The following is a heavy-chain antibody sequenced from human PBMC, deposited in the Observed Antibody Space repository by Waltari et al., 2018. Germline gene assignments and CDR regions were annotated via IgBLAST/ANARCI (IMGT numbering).Heavy chain of an antibody. CDR2: FSVYNGNT. J-gene: IGHJ4*02. CDR1: GYTFTNYG. CDR3: ARGVPGSWPDYYFDH. Sequence: QVQLVQSGAEVKKPGASVKVSCKASGYTFTNYGISWVRQAPGQGLEWMGWFSVYNGNTNYAQKIQGRVTMTIDTSTSTAYMELRSLRSDDTAVYYCARGVPGSWPDYYFDHWGQGTLVTVSS. V-gene: IGHV1-18*01. D-gene: IGHD3-10*01.